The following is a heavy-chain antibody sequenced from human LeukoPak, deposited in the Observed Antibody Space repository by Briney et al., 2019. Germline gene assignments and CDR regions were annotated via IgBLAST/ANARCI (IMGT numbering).Heavy chain of an antibody. CDR2: IKQDGSEK. J-gene: IGHJ4*02. CDR3: ARDMATVTTSPSGY. V-gene: IGHV3-7*01. D-gene: IGHD4-17*01. CDR1: GFTFSSYW. Sequence: PGGSLRLSCAASGFTFSSYWMSWVRQAPGKGLEWVANIKQDGSEKYYVDSVKGRFTISRDNAKNSLYLQMNSLRAEDTAVYYCARDMATVTTSPSGYWGQGTLVTVSS.